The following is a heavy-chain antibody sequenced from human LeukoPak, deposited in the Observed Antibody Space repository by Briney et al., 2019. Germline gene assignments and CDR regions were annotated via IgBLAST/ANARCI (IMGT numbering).Heavy chain of an antibody. CDR2: IYTSGST. V-gene: IGHV4-61*02. CDR3: ARGYYDSSKDP. J-gene: IGHJ5*02. D-gene: IGHD3-22*01. Sequence: SETLSLTCTVSGGSISSGSYYWSWIRQPAGKGLEWIGRIYTSGSTNYNPSLKSRVTISVDTPKNQFSLKLSSVTAADTAVYYCARGYYDSSKDPWGQGTLVTVSS. CDR1: GGSISSGSYY.